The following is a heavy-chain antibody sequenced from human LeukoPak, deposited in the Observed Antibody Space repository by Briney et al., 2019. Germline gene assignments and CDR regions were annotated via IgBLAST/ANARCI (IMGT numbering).Heavy chain of an antibody. Sequence: GGSLRLSCAASGFTLSTYWMHWVRQPPGKGLVWVSRIYVDGRTTNYADSVKGRFTISRDNAKNTVYLEMNSLSVEDTATYYCIRDFRSADLWGQGTLVTVTS. CDR1: GFTLSTYW. V-gene: IGHV3-74*01. CDR3: IRDFRSADL. CDR2: IYVDGRTT. J-gene: IGHJ5*02.